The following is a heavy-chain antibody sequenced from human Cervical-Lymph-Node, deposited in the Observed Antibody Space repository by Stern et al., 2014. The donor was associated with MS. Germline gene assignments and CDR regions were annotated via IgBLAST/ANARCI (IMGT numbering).Heavy chain of an antibody. CDR1: GGSINSVGFY. V-gene: IGHV4-61*02. CDR3: ASSQGYHYGLDV. Sequence: QVQLQESGPGLVRPSQTLSLTCTVSGGSINSVGFYWTWIRQPAGKGLEWIGRIYTPDNINYHPSLKSRLPISKDTSRNHFSLRLTSVTAADAATYYCASSQGYHYGLDVWGRGTTVTVSS. J-gene: IGHJ6*02. CDR2: IYTPDNI.